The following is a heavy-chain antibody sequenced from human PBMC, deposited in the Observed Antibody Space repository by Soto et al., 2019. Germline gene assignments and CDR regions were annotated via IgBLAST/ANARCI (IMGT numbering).Heavy chain of an antibody. D-gene: IGHD1-26*01. J-gene: IGHJ5*02. V-gene: IGHV4-31*03. CDR1: GGSISSGGYF. CDR2: IYYSGST. Sequence: SETLSLTCTVSGGSISSGGYFWSWIRQHPGKGLEWIGYIYYSGSTYYNPSLKSRVTISVDTSKNQFSLKLSSVTAADTAVYYCARVPVSRLAGEHDWFDPWGQGTLVTVSS. CDR3: ARVPVSRLAGEHDWFDP.